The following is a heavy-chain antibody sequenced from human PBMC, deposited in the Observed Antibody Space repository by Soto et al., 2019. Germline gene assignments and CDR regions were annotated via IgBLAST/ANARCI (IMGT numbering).Heavy chain of an antibody. Sequence: GGSLRLSCAASGFTFSTYIMHWVRQAPGKGLEWVAIIFPNGRDKDYADSVKGRFTIFRDISKNTVYLQMDSLKVEDTAVYYCARDVDTTSHLNWFDPWGQGVMVTVSS. J-gene: IGHJ5*02. D-gene: IGHD1-1*01. CDR3: ARDVDTTSHLNWFDP. CDR1: GFTFSTYI. CDR2: IFPNGRDK. V-gene: IGHV3-33*08.